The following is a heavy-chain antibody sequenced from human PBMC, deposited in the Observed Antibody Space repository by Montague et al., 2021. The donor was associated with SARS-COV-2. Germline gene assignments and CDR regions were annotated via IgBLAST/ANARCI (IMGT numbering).Heavy chain of an antibody. CDR2: IDWDDDK. J-gene: IGHJ4*02. D-gene: IGHD3-9*01. V-gene: IGHV2-70*04. Sequence: PALVKPTQTLTLTCTFSGFSPSTSGMRASWIRQPPGKALEWLARIDWDDDKFYSTSLKTRLTISKDTSKNQVVLTMTNMDPVDTATYYCARDDYDSLTGTTLGLDYWGQGTLVTVSS. CDR1: GFSPSTSGMR. CDR3: ARDDYDSLTGTTLGLDY.